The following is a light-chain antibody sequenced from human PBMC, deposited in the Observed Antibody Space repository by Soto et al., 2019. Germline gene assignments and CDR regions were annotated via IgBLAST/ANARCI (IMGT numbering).Light chain of an antibody. CDR2: AAS. V-gene: IGKV3-15*01. CDR3: HQYNNRPRT. CDR1: QSVSSH. Sequence: EIVMTQSPDTLSVSPGERATLSCRASQSVSSHLAWYQQKPGQAPRLLIFAASTSATGIPARFSGSGSGADFTLTISSLQSEDFAVYYCHQYNNRPRTFGQGTKLEIK. J-gene: IGKJ2*01.